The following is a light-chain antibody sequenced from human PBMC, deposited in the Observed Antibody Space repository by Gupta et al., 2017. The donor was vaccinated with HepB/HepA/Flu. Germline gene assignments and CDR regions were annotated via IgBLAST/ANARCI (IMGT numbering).Light chain of an antibody. CDR3: GADHGSGSNFVKV. V-gene: IGLV9-49*01. CDR1: SGXXNYK. J-gene: IGLJ1*01. CDR2: VGTGGIVG. Sequence: QPVLTQPPSASASLGASVTLTXTMISGXXNYKGDWYQQRPGKGPRFVMRVGTGGIVGSKGDGLPDRFSVLGSGLNRYLTIKNIQEEDESDYHCGADHGSGSNFVKVFGTGTKVTVL.